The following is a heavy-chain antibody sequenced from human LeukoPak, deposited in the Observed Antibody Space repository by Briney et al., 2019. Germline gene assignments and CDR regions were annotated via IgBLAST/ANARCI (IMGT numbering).Heavy chain of an antibody. CDR2: IYYSGST. V-gene: IGHV4-59*01. J-gene: IGHJ4*02. CDR3: AIRDTNWNYVRSPFDY. Sequence: SETLSLTCTVSGGSISSYYWSWIRQPPGKGLEWIGYIYYSGSTNYNPSLKSRVTISVDTSKNQFSLKLSSVTVADTAVYYCAIRDTNWNYVRSPFDYWGQGTLVTVSS. D-gene: IGHD1-7*01. CDR1: GGSISSYY.